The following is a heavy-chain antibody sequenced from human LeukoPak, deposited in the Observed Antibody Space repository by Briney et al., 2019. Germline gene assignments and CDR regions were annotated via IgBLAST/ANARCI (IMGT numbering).Heavy chain of an antibody. Sequence: GASVKVSCKASGYTFTVYYMHWVRQAPGQGLEWMGWINPNSGGTNYAQKFQGRVTMTRDTSISTAYMELSRLRSDDTAVYYCASSDSSGYYFFDYWGQGTLVTVSS. CDR2: INPNSGGT. CDR1: GYTFTVYY. V-gene: IGHV1-2*02. D-gene: IGHD3-22*01. CDR3: ASSDSSGYYFFDY. J-gene: IGHJ4*02.